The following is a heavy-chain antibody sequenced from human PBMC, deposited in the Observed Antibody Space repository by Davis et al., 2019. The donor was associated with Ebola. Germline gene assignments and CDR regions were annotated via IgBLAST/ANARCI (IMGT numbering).Heavy chain of an antibody. CDR1: GIAFSDYG. CDR2: ISSSRSTI. CDR3: ARDLARLGYDILTGYYTSGGYYGMDV. D-gene: IGHD3-9*01. J-gene: IGHJ6*02. V-gene: IGHV3-48*04. Sequence: GGSLRLSCEASGIAFSDYGMNWVRQAPGKGLEWVSYISSSRSTIHYADSVKGRFTISRDNAKNSLYLQMNSLRAEDTAVYYCARDLARLGYDILTGYYTSGGYYGMDVWGQGTTVTVSS.